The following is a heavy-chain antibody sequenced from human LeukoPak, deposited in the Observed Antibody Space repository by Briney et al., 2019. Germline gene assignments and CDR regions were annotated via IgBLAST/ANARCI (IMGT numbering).Heavy chain of an antibody. Sequence: PGESLRLSCAVSGFTVYTNSMSWVRQVPGKGLEWVSVIYTGGTTHYADSVKGRFTISRDNPKNTLYLEMNSLRAEDAAVYFCARSPAFYDGVVVKYYFDYWGQGTLVTVSS. CDR1: GFTVYTNS. CDR2: IYTGGTT. J-gene: IGHJ4*02. CDR3: ARSPAFYDGVVVKYYFDY. V-gene: IGHV3-53*01. D-gene: IGHD3-22*01.